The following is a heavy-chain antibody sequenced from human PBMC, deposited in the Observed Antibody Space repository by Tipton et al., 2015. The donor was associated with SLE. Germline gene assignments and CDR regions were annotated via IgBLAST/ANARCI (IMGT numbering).Heavy chain of an antibody. V-gene: IGHV4-4*07. J-gene: IGHJ4*02. Sequence: TLSLTCTVSGGSISGYYWSWIRQPAEKGLEWIGRVYSSGSTIYNPSIQSRITLSLDTSKNQFSLRVNSVTAADTAVYYCARGGGSYYDYWGQGTLVTVSS. CDR1: GGSISGYY. CDR2: VYSSGST. D-gene: IGHD1-26*01. CDR3: ARGGGSYYDY.